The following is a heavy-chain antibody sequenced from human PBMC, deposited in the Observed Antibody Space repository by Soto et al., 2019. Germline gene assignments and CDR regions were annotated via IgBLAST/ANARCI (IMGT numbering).Heavy chain of an antibody. CDR1: GYTFTSYY. CDR3: AKDWARGGSGNFSIFYYHYYMDV. J-gene: IGHJ6*03. V-gene: IGHV1-46*01. D-gene: IGHD3-10*01. CDR2: IHPSGGST. Sequence: GASVKVSCKASGYTFTSYYMHWVRQAPGQGLEWMGIIHPSGGSTTYAQKFQGRVTMTRDTSTSTVYMELSSLRSEDTAVYYCAKDWARGGSGNFSIFYYHYYMDVWGKGTTVTVSS.